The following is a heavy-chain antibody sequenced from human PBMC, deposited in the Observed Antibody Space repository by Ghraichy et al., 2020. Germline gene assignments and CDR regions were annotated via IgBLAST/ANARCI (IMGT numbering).Heavy chain of an antibody. J-gene: IGHJ4*02. CDR2: ISSNGGST. V-gene: IGHV3-64*01. D-gene: IGHD1-26*01. Sequence: GESLNISCAASGFTFSSYAMHWVRQAPGKGLEYVSAISSNGGSTYYANSVKGRFTISRDNSKNTLYLQMGSLRAEDMAVYYCARVGPVGATTGGFDYWGQGTLVTVSS. CDR1: GFTFSSYA. CDR3: ARVGPVGATTGGFDY.